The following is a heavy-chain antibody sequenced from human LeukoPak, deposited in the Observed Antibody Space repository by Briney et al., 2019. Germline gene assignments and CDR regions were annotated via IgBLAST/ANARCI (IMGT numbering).Heavy chain of an antibody. CDR2: ISTDESTT. J-gene: IGHJ6*02. CDR1: GFPFNSYW. D-gene: IGHD3-10*01. Sequence: GGSLRLSCTASGFPFNSYWMHWVRQAPGTGLVWGSRISTDESTTTYADSVKGRFTISRDNAKNTLYLRMTSLRAEDTAVYYCARALTMVRGGMDVWGQGTTVTVSS. V-gene: IGHV3-74*01. CDR3: ARALTMVRGGMDV.